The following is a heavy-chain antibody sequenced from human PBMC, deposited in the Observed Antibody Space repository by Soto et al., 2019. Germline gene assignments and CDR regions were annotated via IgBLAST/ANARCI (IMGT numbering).Heavy chain of an antibody. V-gene: IGHV1-69*01. CDR1: GGTFSSYA. CDR3: ARGEVITQSYYYYGMDV. Sequence: QVQLVQSGAEVKKPGSSVKVSCKASGGTFSSYAISWVRQAPGQGLEWMGGIIPIFGTANYAQKFQGRVTITADESTGTAYMELSSLRSEDTAVYYCARGEVITQSYYYYGMDVWGQGTTVTVSS. D-gene: IGHD3-22*01. J-gene: IGHJ6*02. CDR2: IIPIFGTA.